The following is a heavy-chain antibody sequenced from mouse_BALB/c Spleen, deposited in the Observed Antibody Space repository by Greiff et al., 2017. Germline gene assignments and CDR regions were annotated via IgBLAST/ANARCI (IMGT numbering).Heavy chain of an antibody. CDR2: ISSGGSYT. J-gene: IGHJ4*01. Sequence: EVKLQESGGDLVRPGGSLKLSCAASGFTFSSYGMSWVRQTPDKRLEWVATISSGGSYTYYPDSVKGRFTISRDNAKNTLYLQMSSLKSEDTAMYYCARLDYYAMDYWGQGTSVTVSS. CDR1: GFTFSSYG. V-gene: IGHV5-6*01. CDR3: ARLDYYAMDY.